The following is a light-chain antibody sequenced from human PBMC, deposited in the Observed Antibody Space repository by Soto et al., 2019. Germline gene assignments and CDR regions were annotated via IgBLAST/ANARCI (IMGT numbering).Light chain of an antibody. Sequence: DIPLTQSLSSLSASLADRLHIXGKASHDIRKYLNWYQQKPGKAPRLLIYDASNMEKGVPSRFTGSGSGTDFILTISSLQPEDIATYYCQQYENFPITFGQGTRLEIK. CDR2: DAS. V-gene: IGKV1-33*01. CDR1: HDIRKY. CDR3: QQYENFPIT. J-gene: IGKJ5*01.